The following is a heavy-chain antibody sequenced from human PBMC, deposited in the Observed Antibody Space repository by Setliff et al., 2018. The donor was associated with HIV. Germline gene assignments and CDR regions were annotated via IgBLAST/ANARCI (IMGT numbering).Heavy chain of an antibody. Sequence: QTGGSLRLSCAASGFTFSSYWMSWVRQAPGKGLEWVANIKQDGSEKYYMDSVKGRFTISRDNAKNSLHLQMNSLRAEDTAVYYCARVPSYYNFWSGYYFDYWGQGTLVTVS. CDR2: IKQDGSEK. CDR1: GFTFSSYW. CDR3: ARVPSYYNFWSGYYFDY. V-gene: IGHV3-7*01. D-gene: IGHD3-3*01. J-gene: IGHJ4*02.